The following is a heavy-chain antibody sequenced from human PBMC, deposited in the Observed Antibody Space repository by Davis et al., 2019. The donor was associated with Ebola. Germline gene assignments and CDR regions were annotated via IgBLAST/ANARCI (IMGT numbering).Heavy chain of an antibody. D-gene: IGHD3-16*01. CDR3: ARVPAYPAYYGMDV. V-gene: IGHV1-3*01. CDR2: INAGNGNT. J-gene: IGHJ6*02. Sequence: AASVKVSCKASGYTFTSYAMHWVRQAPGQRLEWMGWINAGNGNTKYSQKFQGRVTITRDTSASTAYMELSSLRSEDTAVYYCARVPAYPAYYGMDVWGQGTTVTVSS. CDR1: GYTFTSYA.